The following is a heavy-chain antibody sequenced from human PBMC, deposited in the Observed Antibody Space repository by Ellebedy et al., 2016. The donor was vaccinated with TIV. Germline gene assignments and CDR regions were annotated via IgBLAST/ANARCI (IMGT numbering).Heavy chain of an antibody. CDR3: ASSLSSV. V-gene: IGHV3-23*01. D-gene: IGHD3-10*01. CDR1: GFAFSDAW. J-gene: IGHJ6*02. CDR2: ISGSGDTR. Sequence: GGSLRLSXAVSGFAFSDAWMNWLRQAPGKGLEWVSGISGSGDTRNYADSVKGRFTISRDNSNNILHLQMTSLRVEDTAVYFCASSLSSVWGQGTTVTVSS.